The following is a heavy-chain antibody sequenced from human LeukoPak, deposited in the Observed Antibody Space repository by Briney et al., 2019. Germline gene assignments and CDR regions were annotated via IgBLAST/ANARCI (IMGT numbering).Heavy chain of an antibody. J-gene: IGHJ4*02. V-gene: IGHV1-18*01. Sequence: GASVKVSCKASGYPFTRYGISWVRQAPGQGLEWVGWINPDNGNTKYAQKFQGRVTMTTDTSTSTAHMELRSLRSDDTAVYYCATYYCSTTSCYPYFFDYWGQGTLVTVSS. CDR1: GYPFTRYG. D-gene: IGHD2-2*01. CDR2: INPDNGNT. CDR3: ATYYCSTTSCYPYFFDY.